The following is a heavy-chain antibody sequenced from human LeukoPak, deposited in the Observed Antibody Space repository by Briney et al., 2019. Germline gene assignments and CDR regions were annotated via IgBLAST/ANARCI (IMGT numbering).Heavy chain of an antibody. CDR2: ISGGGGST. V-gene: IGHV3-23*01. CDR3: ANEIRPNDY. Sequence: PGGSLRLSCAASGFTFTSYSMNWVRQAPGKGLEWVSTISGGGGSTYYADSVKGRFTISRDNSKNTLYLQMNSLRAEDTAVYYCANEIRPNDYWGQGTQVTVS. J-gene: IGHJ4*02. D-gene: IGHD4-17*01. CDR1: GFTFTSYS.